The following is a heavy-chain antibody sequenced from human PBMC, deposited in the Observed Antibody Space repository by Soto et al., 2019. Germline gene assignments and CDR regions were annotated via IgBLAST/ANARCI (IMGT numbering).Heavy chain of an antibody. CDR3: AVWEEYSSTNYYYGMDV. V-gene: IGHV4-4*02. J-gene: IGHJ6*02. D-gene: IGHD5-18*01. Sequence: SETLSLTCAVSGGSISSSNWWSWVRQPPGKGLEWIGEIYHSGSTNYNPSLKSRVTISVDKSKNQFSLKLSSVTAADTAVYYCAVWEEYSSTNYYYGMDVWGQGTTVT. CDR2: IYHSGST. CDR1: GGSISSSNW.